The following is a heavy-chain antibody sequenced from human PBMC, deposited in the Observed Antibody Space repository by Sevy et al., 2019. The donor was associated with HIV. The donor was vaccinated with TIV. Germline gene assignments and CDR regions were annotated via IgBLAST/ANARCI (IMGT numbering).Heavy chain of an antibody. V-gene: IGHV1-69*13. CDR3: ARGPGGGSFDP. J-gene: IGHJ5*02. CDR2: MIPIFGTA. CDR1: GGTFSSYA. D-gene: IGHD3-16*01. Sequence: ASVKVSCKASGGTFSSYAMSWVRQAPGQGLEWMGGMIPIFGTANYAQKFQGRVTITADESTSTAYMELSSLRSEDTAVYYCARGPGGGSFDPWGQGTLVTVSS.